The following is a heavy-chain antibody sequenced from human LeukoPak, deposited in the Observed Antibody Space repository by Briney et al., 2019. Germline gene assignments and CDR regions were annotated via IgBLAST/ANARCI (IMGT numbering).Heavy chain of an antibody. D-gene: IGHD2-15*01. J-gene: IGHJ4*02. CDR2: INSDGSST. V-gene: IGHV3-74*01. CDR3: ASGGYCSGGSCYSERGCIGY. Sequence: PGGSLRLSCAASGSTFSSYWMHWVRQAPGKGLVWVSRINSDGSSTSYADSVKGRFTISRDNAKNTLYLQMNSLRAEDTAVYYCASGGYCSGGSCYSERGCIGYWGQGTLVTVSS. CDR1: GSTFSSYW.